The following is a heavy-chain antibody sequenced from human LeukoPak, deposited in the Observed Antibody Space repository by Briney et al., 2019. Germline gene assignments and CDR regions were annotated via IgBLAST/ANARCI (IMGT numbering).Heavy chain of an antibody. D-gene: IGHD3-10*01. J-gene: IGHJ3*01. CDR2: ISGSGGST. Sequence: PGGSLRLSCAASGFTFSSYAMSWVRQAPGKGLEWVSGISGSGGSTYYADSVKGRFTVSRDNSKNTLYLQMSSLRAEDTALYYCARQGGDTTMVRKTLYAFDFWGQGTLVTVSS. CDR1: GFTFSSYA. V-gene: IGHV3-23*01. CDR3: ARQGGDTTMVRKTLYAFDF.